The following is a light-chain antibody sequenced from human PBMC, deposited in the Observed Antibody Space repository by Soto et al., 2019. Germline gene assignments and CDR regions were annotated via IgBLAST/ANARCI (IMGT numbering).Light chain of an antibody. CDR2: DAS. J-gene: IGKJ1*01. CDR3: QQFKDYVWT. CDR1: QNIERY. Sequence: DIQMTQSPSTLSASVGDRVTLTRRASQNIERYMARYQQKTGRAPSLIIYDASTLERGVPSRFSGSGSGTEFTLIISNLQPDDFATYYCQQFKDYVWTFGQGTKVDIK. V-gene: IGKV1-5*01.